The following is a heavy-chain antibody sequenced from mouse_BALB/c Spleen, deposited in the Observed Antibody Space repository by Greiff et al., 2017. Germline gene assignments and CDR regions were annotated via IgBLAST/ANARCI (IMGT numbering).Heavy chain of an antibody. CDR2: IYPGDGDT. CDR1: GYTFTSYW. CDR3: AREEITTLNAMDY. J-gene: IGHJ4*01. Sequence: VQLQQSGAELARPGASVKLSCKASGYTFTSYWMQWVKQRPGQGLEWIGAIYPGDGDTRYTQKFKGKATLTADKSSSTAYMQLSSLASEDSAVYYCAREEITTLNAMDYWGQGTSVTVSS. D-gene: IGHD2-4*01. V-gene: IGHV1-87*01.